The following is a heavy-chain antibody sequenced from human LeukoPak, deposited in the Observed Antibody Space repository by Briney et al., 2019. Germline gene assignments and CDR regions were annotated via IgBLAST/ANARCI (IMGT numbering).Heavy chain of an antibody. J-gene: IGHJ4*02. CDR1: GYSFPSYW. CDR3: AIYMHSFDY. CDR2: IYPGDSDT. V-gene: IGHV5-51*01. Sequence: VESLKISYKGSGYSFPSYWLGWVRQITRKGLEWMGIIYPGDSDTRYSPSFQGQATISADKSISTAYLQWSSLKASDTAMYYCAIYMHSFDYWGQGTLVTVSS. D-gene: IGHD2-2*02.